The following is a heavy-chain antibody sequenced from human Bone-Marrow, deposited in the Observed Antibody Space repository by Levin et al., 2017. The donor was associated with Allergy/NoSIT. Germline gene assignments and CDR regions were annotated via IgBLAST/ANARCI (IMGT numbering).Heavy chain of an antibody. V-gene: IGHV3-11*01. D-gene: IGHD6-19*01. Sequence: GGSLRLSCAASGFIFSDYYMSWIRQAPGKGLEWVSFISNSGSTVYYADAVKGRFSISRDNAKNSLYLQMNSLRADDTAVYYCVSFYTCSHGWYGEGLDYWGHGSLVTVSS. J-gene: IGHJ4*01. CDR3: VSFYTCSHGWYGEGLDY. CDR2: ISNSGSTV. CDR1: GFIFSDYY.